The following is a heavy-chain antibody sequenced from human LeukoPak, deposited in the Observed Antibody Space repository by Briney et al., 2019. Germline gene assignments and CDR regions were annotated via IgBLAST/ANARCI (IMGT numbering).Heavy chain of an antibody. Sequence: AGGSLRLSCAASGFTFSSYSMNWVRQAPGKGLEWVSYISSSSSTIYYADSVKGRFTISRDNAKNSLYLQMNSLRAEDTAVYYCATYGSGTNYRKGFDYWGQGTLVTVSS. J-gene: IGHJ4*02. D-gene: IGHD3-10*01. CDR2: ISSSSSTI. V-gene: IGHV3-48*01. CDR1: GFTFSSYS. CDR3: ATYGSGTNYRKGFDY.